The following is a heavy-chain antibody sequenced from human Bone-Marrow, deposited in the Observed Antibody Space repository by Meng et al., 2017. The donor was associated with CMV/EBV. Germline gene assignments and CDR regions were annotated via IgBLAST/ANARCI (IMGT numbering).Heavy chain of an antibody. J-gene: IGHJ5*02. CDR1: GYSFTADF. V-gene: IGHV1-2*02. CDR3: VPYRTSSYWFGP. D-gene: IGHD3-16*01. CDR2: INSNSGAT. Sequence: ASVKVSCKALGYSFTADFIFWVRQAPGQELEWMGWINSNSGATNYAQNFQGRVTMTRDTSISTVYMDLNSLTSDDTAIYYCVPYRTSSYWFGPWGQGTLVTVSS.